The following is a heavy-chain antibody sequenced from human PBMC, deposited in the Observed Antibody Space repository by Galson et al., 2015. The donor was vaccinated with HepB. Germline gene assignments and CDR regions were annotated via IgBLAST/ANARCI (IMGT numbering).Heavy chain of an antibody. CDR3: ARGFGDTPAYNWFDP. Sequence: SVKVSCKASGYTFTSYDINWVRQATGQGLEWMGWMNPNSGNTGYAQKFQGRVTMTRNTSISTAYMELSSLRSEDTAVYYCARGFGDTPAYNWFDPWGQGTLVTVSS. J-gene: IGHJ5*02. CDR1: GYTFTSYD. D-gene: IGHD4-17*01. CDR2: MNPNSGNT. V-gene: IGHV1-8*01.